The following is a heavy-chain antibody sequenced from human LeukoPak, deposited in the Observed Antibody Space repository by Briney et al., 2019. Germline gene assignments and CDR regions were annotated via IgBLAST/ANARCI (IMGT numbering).Heavy chain of an antibody. V-gene: IGHV1-18*01. D-gene: IGHD5-18*01. J-gene: IGHJ4*02. CDR2: ISAYNGNT. CDR1: GYTFTSYG. CDR3: ARDTAMVKIDY. Sequence: ASVKVSCKASGYTFTSYGISWVRQAPGQGLEWMGWISAYNGNTNYAQKLQGRVTMTTDTSTSTAYVELRSLRSDDTAVYYCARDTAMVKIDYWGQGTLVTVSS.